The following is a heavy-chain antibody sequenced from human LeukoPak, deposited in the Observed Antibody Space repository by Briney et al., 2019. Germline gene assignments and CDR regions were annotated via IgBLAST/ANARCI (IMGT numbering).Heavy chain of an antibody. V-gene: IGHV4-59*01. J-gene: IGHJ6*03. D-gene: IGHD4-11*01. CDR3: ARVSDYIRSYYYMDV. CDR1: GGSISSYY. Sequence: KPSETLSLTCTVSGGSISSYYWSWIRQPPGKGLEWIGYIYSSGSTNYNPSLKSRVTISVDTSKNQFSLKLSSVTAADTAVYYCARVSDYIRSYYYMDVWGKGTTVTVSS. CDR2: IYSSGST.